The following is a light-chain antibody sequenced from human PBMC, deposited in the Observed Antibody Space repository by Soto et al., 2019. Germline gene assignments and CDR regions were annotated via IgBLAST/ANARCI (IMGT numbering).Light chain of an antibody. Sequence: QSALTQPPCVSGSPGQSVTISCTGTSSDIGAYNRVSWYQQPPGTAPKLMIYEVRDRTSGVPDRFSGSKSGNTASLTISGLQAEDEADYYCSSYTSTDTLIFGGGTKLTVL. CDR3: SSYTSTDTLI. CDR2: EVR. J-gene: IGLJ2*01. V-gene: IGLV2-18*02. CDR1: SSDIGAYNR.